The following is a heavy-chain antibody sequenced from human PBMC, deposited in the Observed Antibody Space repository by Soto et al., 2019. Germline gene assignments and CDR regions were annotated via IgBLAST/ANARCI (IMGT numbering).Heavy chain of an antibody. Sequence: QVQLVESGGGVVQPGRSLRLSCAASGFTFSSYGMHWVRQAPGKGLEWVAVISYDGSNKYYADSVKGRFTISRDNSKNTLYLQMNSLRAEDTAVYYCAKGGNPFDYWGQGTLVTVSS. CDR3: AKGGNPFDY. J-gene: IGHJ4*02. V-gene: IGHV3-30*18. D-gene: IGHD4-4*01. CDR1: GFTFSSYG. CDR2: ISYDGSNK.